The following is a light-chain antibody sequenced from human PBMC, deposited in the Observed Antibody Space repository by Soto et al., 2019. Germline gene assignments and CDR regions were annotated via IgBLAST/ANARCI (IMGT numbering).Light chain of an antibody. CDR2: DAS. V-gene: IGKV3-11*01. Sequence: ENVLTQSPATLSLSPGERATLSCRASQSVSSYLAWYQQKPGQAPRLLIYDASNRATGIPARFSGSGSGTDFTLTISSLEPEDFAVYYCQQRSNWPPGFGGGTKVEIK. CDR3: QQRSNWPPG. CDR1: QSVSSY. J-gene: IGKJ4*01.